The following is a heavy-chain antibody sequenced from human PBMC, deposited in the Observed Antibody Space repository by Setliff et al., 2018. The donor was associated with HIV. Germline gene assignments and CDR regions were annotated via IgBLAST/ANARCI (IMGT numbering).Heavy chain of an antibody. J-gene: IGHJ6*02. CDR1: GYTFSTYD. CDR3: ARLGSAWSDSYYYAMDV. V-gene: IGHV1-8*01. D-gene: IGHD6-19*01. CDR2: MSPKNNGS. Sequence: ASVKVSCKASGYTFSTYDFNWVRQAAGQGLEWMGWMSPKNNGSGFAQKFQARLTMTWNTSTNTAYMELRSLNFDDTAVYYCARLGSAWSDSYYYAMDVWGQGTTVTVSS.